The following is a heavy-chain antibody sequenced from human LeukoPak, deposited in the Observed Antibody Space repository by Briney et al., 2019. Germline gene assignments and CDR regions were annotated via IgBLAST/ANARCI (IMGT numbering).Heavy chain of an antibody. Sequence: APVKASCKASGYTFNNYYIHWVRQAPGQGLEWMGWINPDSGATKYAEKFQGRVTMTRDTSIRTVYMELSRLTSDDTAVFYCTREARAGNWFDPWGQGTPVTVAS. D-gene: IGHD5-12*01. CDR2: INPDSGAT. J-gene: IGHJ5*02. V-gene: IGHV1-2*02. CDR3: TREARAGNWFDP. CDR1: GYTFNNYY.